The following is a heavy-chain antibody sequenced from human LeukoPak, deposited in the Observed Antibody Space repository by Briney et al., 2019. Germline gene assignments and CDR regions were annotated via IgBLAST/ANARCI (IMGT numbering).Heavy chain of an antibody. J-gene: IGHJ6*03. V-gene: IGHV3-30*02. Sequence: PGGSLRLSCAASGFTFSSYAMSWVRQAPGKGLEWVAFIRYDGSNKYYADSVKGRFTISRDNSKNTLYLQMNSLRAEDTAVYYCAEGQYGSGSYYNMYYYMDVWGKGTTVTISS. D-gene: IGHD3-10*01. CDR1: GFTFSSYA. CDR3: AEGQYGSGSYYNMYYYMDV. CDR2: IRYDGSNK.